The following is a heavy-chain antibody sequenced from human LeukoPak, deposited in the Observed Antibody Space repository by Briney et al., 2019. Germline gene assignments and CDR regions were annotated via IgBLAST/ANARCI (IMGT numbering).Heavy chain of an antibody. CDR2: FDPEDGET. CDR3: ATVPGTRRYFDL. CDR1: GYTLTELS. D-gene: IGHD1-14*01. J-gene: IGHJ2*01. Sequence: GASVKVSCKVSGYTLTELSMHWVRQAPGKGLEWMGGFDPEDGETIYAQKFQGRVTMTEDTSTDTAYMELSSLRSEDTAVYYCATVPGTRRYFDLWGRGTLVTVSP. V-gene: IGHV1-24*01.